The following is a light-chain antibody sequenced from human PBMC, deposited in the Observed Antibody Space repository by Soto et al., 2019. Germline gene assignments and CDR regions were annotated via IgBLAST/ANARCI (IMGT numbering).Light chain of an antibody. CDR3: QQYNNWHTWT. CDR2: GAS. J-gene: IGKJ1*01. Sequence: EIVMTQSPATLSVSPGERATLSCRASQSVSSKLAWYQQKPGQAPRLLIYGASTRATGIPARFSGSGSGTEFTLTISSLQSEDFAVYYCQQYNNWHTWTFGQGTKVEIK. V-gene: IGKV3-15*01. CDR1: QSVSSK.